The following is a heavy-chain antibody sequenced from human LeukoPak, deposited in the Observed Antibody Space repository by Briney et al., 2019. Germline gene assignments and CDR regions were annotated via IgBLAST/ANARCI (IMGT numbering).Heavy chain of an antibody. CDR1: GFAFLAYN. CDR3: ARASYGDYDALDI. CDR2: ISTSGDST. Sequence: GGSLRLSCAASGFAFLAYNMHSVRQAPGEGLEYVSVISTSGDSTNYANSVKGRFTISRDNSRNTLYLQMDNLRAEDMAVYHCARASYGDYDALDIWGQGTLVTVSS. D-gene: IGHD4-17*01. J-gene: IGHJ3*02. V-gene: IGHV3-64*01.